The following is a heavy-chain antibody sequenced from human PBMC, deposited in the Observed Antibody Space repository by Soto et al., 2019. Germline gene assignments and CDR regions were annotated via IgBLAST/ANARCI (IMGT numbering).Heavy chain of an antibody. CDR2: ISSSSSTI. CDR3: ARVVRYPPRFDY. V-gene: IGHV3-48*01. Sequence: EVQLVESGGGLVQPGGSLRLSCAASGFTFSSYSMNWVRQAPGKGLEWGSYISSSSSTICYAATVKGRFTISRDNAKNTLYLQKNILRAEDTAVYYCARVVRYPPRFDYWGQGTLVTVPS. D-gene: IGHD3-9*01. CDR1: GFTFSSYS. J-gene: IGHJ4*02.